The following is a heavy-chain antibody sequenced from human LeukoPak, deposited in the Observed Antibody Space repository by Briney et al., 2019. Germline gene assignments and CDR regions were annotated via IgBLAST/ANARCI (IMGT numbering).Heavy chain of an antibody. Sequence: GASVKVSCKASGYSFTGYYMHWVRQATGQGLEWMGWMNPNSGNTGYAQKFQGRVTITRNTSISTAYMELSSLRSEDTAVYYCASGRLGADAFDIWGQGTMVTVSS. CDR3: ASGRLGADAFDI. D-gene: IGHD1-26*01. CDR1: GYSFTGYY. V-gene: IGHV1-8*03. J-gene: IGHJ3*02. CDR2: MNPNSGNT.